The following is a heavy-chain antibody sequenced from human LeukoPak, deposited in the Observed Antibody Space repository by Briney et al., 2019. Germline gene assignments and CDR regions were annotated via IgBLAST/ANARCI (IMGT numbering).Heavy chain of an antibody. CDR1: GYTFTSYD. V-gene: IGHV1-8*03. J-gene: IGHJ6*03. CDR2: MNPNSGNT. Sequence: ASVKVSCKASGYTFTSYDINWVRQATGQGLEWMGWMNPNSGNTGYVQKFQGRVTITRNTSISTAYMELSSLRSEDTAVYYCANPRSYYYYMDVWGKGTTVTVSS. CDR3: ANPRSYYYYMDV.